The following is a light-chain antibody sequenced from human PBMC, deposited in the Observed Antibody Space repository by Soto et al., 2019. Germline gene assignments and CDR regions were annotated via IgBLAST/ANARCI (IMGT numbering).Light chain of an antibody. J-gene: IGLJ2*01. Sequence: QSVLTQPLSVSGTPGQRVTVSCSGSSSNIGSNAVNWYQQLPGTAPKLLIYNNNQRPSGVPDRFSGSKSGTSASLAISGLQSEDEADYYCASWDDRLYGVLFGGGTKLTVL. CDR2: NNN. CDR1: SSNIGSNA. CDR3: ASWDDRLYGVL. V-gene: IGLV1-44*01.